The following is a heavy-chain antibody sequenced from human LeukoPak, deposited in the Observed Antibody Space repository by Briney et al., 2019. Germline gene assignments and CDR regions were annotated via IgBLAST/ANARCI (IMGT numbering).Heavy chain of an antibody. V-gene: IGHV3-53*01. Sequence: GGSLRLSCAASGLTVSTNFMTWIRQAPGKGLEWVSVMHSGGTTYYADSVRGRFTISRDNSKNTLYLQMNNLRAEDTAVYYCVRGYYVGSRFWGQGTLVTVSS. CDR1: GLTVSTNF. J-gene: IGHJ4*02. CDR3: VRGYYVGSRF. D-gene: IGHD3-10*02. CDR2: MHSGGTT.